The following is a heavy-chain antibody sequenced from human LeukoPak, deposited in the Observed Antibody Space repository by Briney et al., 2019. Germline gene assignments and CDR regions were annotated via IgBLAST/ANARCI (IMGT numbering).Heavy chain of an antibody. CDR2: MNPNSGNT. CDR1: GYTFTGYY. CDR3: ARGRDIVVVPAASNWFDP. Sequence: ASVKVSCKASGYTFTGYYMHWVRQATGQGLEWMGWMNPNSGNTGYAQKFQGRVTMTRNTSISTAYMELSSLRSEDTAVYYCARGRDIVVVPAASNWFDPWGQGTLVTVSS. V-gene: IGHV1-8*02. J-gene: IGHJ5*02. D-gene: IGHD2-2*01.